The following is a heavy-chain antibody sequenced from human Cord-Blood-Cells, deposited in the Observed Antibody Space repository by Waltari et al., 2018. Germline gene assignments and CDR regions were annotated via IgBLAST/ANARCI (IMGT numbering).Heavy chain of an antibody. CDR2: IIPILGIA. D-gene: IGHD6-13*01. J-gene: IGHJ5*02. V-gene: IGHV1-69*04. CDR1: GGTFSSYA. CDR3: ARGGVIAAAGTRTFNWFDP. Sequence: QVQLVQSGAEVKKPGSSVTVSCKASGGTFSSYAISRVRQAPGQGLEWMGGIIPILGIANYAQKFQGRVTITADESTSTAYMELSSLRSEDTAVYYCARGGVIAAAGTRTFNWFDPWGQGTLVTVSS.